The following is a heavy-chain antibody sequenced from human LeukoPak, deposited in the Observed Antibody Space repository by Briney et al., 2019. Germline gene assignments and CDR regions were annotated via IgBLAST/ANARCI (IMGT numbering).Heavy chain of an antibody. V-gene: IGHV3-23*01. Sequence: GGSLRLSCAASGFTFSSYAMSWVRQAPAKGLEWVSAISGSGGSTYYADSVKGRFTISRDNSKNTLYLQMNSLRAEDTAVYYCAKDNSGSYSVYFDYWGQGTLVTVSS. J-gene: IGHJ4*02. CDR3: AKDNSGSYSVYFDY. D-gene: IGHD1-26*01. CDR1: GFTFSSYA. CDR2: ISGSGGST.